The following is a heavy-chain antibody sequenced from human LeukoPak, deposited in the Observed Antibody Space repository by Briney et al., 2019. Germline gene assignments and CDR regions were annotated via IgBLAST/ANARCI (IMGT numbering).Heavy chain of an antibody. D-gene: IGHD3-22*01. CDR3: ARVYYYESSGFYFDY. V-gene: IGHV1-69*13. J-gene: IGHJ4*02. Sequence: ASVKVSCKASGGTFSSHAISWVRQAPGQGLEWMGGIIPLFDTGNYAQKFQGRVTITADESTSTVYMELSSLRSEDTAVYYCARVYYYESSGFYFDYWGQGTPVTVSS. CDR1: GGTFSSHA. CDR2: IIPLFDTG.